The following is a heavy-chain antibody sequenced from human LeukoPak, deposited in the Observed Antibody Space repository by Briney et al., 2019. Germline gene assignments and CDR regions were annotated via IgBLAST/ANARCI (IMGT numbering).Heavy chain of an antibody. CDR1: GFTFSNYD. CDR3: AKDYSSSWDYFDY. V-gene: IGHV3-13*01. J-gene: IGHJ4*02. CDR2: IGTAADT. D-gene: IGHD6-13*01. Sequence: PGGSLRLSCAASGFTFSNYDMHWVRQAAGKGLEWVSGIGTAADTYYAGSVKGRFTISRDNAKNSLYLQMNSLRAEDTALYYCAKDYSSSWDYFDYWGQGTLVTVSS.